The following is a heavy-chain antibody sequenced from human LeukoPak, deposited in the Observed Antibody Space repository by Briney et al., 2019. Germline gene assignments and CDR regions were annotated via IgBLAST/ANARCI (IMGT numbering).Heavy chain of an antibody. CDR2: ISWNSGSV. Sequence: GGSLRLSCAASGFTFDDYAMHWVRPAPGQGLEWGSGISWNSGSVAYADSVKGRFTISRDNAKNSLYLQMNSLRAEDTAVYYCARLWFGDGDYWGQGTLVTVSS. CDR1: GFTFDDYA. J-gene: IGHJ4*02. D-gene: IGHD3-10*01. CDR3: ARLWFGDGDY. V-gene: IGHV3-9*01.